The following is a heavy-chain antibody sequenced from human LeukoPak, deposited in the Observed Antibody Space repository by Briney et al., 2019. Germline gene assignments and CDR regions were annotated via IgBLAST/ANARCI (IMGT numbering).Heavy chain of an antibody. Sequence: PGGSLRLSCAASGFTFSSYAMHWVRQAPGKGLEWVAVISYDGSNKYYADSVKGRFTISRDNSKNTLYLQMNSLRAEDTAVYYCVGERYNWNTGAYNWFDPWGQGTLVTVSS. CDR3: VGERYNWNTGAYNWFDP. CDR1: GFTFSSYA. J-gene: IGHJ5*02. D-gene: IGHD1/OR15-1a*01. V-gene: IGHV3-30*04. CDR2: ISYDGSNK.